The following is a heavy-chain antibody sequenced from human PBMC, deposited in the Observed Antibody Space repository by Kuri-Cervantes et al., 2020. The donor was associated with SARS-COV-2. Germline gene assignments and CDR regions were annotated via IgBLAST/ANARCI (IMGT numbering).Heavy chain of an antibody. CDR1: GGSFSGYY. D-gene: IGHD3-3*01. J-gene: IGHJ6*02. Sequence: SETLSLTCAVYGGSFSGYYWSWIRQPPGKGLEWIGEINHSGSTNHNPSLKSRVTISVDTSKNQFSLKLSSVTAADTAVYYCARGSYDFWSGYYYYYGMDVWGQGTTVTVSS. CDR3: ARGSYDFWSGYYYYYGMDV. V-gene: IGHV4-34*01. CDR2: INHSGST.